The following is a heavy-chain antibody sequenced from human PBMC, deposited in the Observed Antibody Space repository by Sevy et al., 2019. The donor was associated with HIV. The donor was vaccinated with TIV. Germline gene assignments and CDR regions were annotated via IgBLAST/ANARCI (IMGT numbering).Heavy chain of an antibody. CDR2: IGGSCGTS. V-gene: IGHV3-23*01. Sequence: GGSLRLSCAASGFNFSDYAMSWVRQAPGGGLEWVSVIGGSCGTSYNADSVQGRFTISRYNSKSTLYLQMNNLSAEDTAIYYCTKKGRGCGWSLLSAFDVWGQGTTVTDSS. CDR1: GFNFSDYA. CDR3: TKKGRGCGWSLLSAFDV. J-gene: IGHJ3*01. D-gene: IGHD6-19*01.